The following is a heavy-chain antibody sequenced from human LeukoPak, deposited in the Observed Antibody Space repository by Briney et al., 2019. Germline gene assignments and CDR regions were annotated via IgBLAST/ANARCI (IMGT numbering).Heavy chain of an antibody. V-gene: IGHV3-48*01. J-gene: IGHJ3*02. CDR3: ARDGGGPDAYDI. CDR1: GFNFRSNS. CDR2: IASDSSSI. Sequence: GESLRLSCAASGFNFRSNSMNWVRQAPGKGLEWVSHIASDSSSIHDADSVKGRFTISRDNAKNSLYLQMNSLRAEDTAVYYCARDGGGPDAYDIWGQGTMVTVSS.